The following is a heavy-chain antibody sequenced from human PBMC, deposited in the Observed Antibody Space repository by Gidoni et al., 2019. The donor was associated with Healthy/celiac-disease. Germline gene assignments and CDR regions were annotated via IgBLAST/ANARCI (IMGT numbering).Heavy chain of an antibody. CDR2: ISSSSSYI. CDR3: ARDTPVLYAFDI. J-gene: IGHJ3*02. Sequence: EVQLVESGGGLVKPGGSLRLSCAASGFTFSSYSMNWVRQAPGKGLEWVSSISSSSSYIYYADSVKGRFTISRDNAKNSLYLQMNSLRAEDTAVYYCARDTPVLYAFDIWGQGTMVTVSS. CDR1: GFTFSSYS. V-gene: IGHV3-21*01.